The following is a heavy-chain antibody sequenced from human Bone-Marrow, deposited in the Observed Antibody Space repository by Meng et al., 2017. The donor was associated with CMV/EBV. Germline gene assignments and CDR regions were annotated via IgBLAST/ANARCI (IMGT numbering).Heavy chain of an antibody. D-gene: IGHD6-19*01. V-gene: IGHV3-49*04. CDR2: IRSKTFGDIT. CDR1: GFNFGGYG. J-gene: IGHJ4*02. CDR3: ARDLGSLTQKFDY. Sequence: GESLKISCATSGFNFGGYGVNWVRQAPGKGLEWVAFIRSKTFGDITEYAASVRGRFTISRDDSNSIAYLQMNSLRAEDTAVYYCARDLGSLTQKFDYWGQGTLITVSS.